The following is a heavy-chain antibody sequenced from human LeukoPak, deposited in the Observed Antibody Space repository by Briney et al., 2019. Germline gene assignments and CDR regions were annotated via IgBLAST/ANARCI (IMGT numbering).Heavy chain of an antibody. CDR1: GFTFSSYG. CDR3: ARGLDLGYFQH. J-gene: IGHJ1*01. D-gene: IGHD4-11*01. Sequence: GGSLRLSCAASGFTFSSYGMHWVRQAPGKGLEWVAVISYDGSNKYYADSMKGRFTISRDNSKNTLYLQMNSLRAEDTAVYYCARGLDLGYFQHWGQGTLVTVSS. CDR2: ISYDGSNK. V-gene: IGHV3-30*03.